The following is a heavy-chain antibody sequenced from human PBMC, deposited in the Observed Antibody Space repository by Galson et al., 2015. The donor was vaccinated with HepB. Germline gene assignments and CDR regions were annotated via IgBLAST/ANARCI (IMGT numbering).Heavy chain of an antibody. D-gene: IGHD6-19*01. Sequence: TLSLTCTVSGGSISGYYWSWIRHPPGKGLEWIGYIYYSGGTNYNPSLKRRVTISVDTSKNQFSLKLTSVTAADTAVYYCARLLAVPGMVSAYYFDFWGQGTLVTVSS. V-gene: IGHV4-59*01. CDR3: ARLLAVPGMVSAYYFDF. CDR2: IYYSGGT. J-gene: IGHJ4*02. CDR1: GGSISGYY.